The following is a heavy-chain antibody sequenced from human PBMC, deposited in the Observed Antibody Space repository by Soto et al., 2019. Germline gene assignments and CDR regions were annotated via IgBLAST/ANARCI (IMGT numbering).Heavy chain of an antibody. CDR3: ARDQRHYDILTGYYFYGMDV. CDR2: INPSSGST. V-gene: IGHV1-46*01. CDR1: GYALPSYY. J-gene: IGHJ6*02. Sequence: ASEKVSCKALGYALPSYYMHWVRQAPGQGLEWMGIINPSSGSTSFPQKFQDRVTMTRDSSTSTVYMELNSLRCDDTAVYYCARDQRHYDILTGYYFYGMDVWGQGTTVTVSS. D-gene: IGHD3-9*01.